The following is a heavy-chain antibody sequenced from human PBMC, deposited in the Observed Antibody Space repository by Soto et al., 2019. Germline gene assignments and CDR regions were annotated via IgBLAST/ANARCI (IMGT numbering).Heavy chain of an antibody. Sequence: PGGSLRLSCAASGFTFSSYCMHWVRQAPGKGLVWVSRINSDGNITSYADSVKGRFTISRDNAKNTLYLQMNSLRAEDTDVYYCVRDTQDLRNLGGVSPYYQGLDVWGQGTTVTVYS. J-gene: IGHJ6*02. CDR3: VRDTQDLRNLGGVSPYYQGLDV. CDR1: GFTFSSYC. V-gene: IGHV3-74*01. CDR2: INSDGNIT. D-gene: IGHD2-8*02.